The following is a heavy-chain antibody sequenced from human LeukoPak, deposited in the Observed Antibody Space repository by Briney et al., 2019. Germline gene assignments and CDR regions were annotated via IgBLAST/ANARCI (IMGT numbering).Heavy chain of an antibody. CDR1: GGTFSSYA. V-gene: IGHV1-69*13. CDR3: ASLHRHYYGMDV. J-gene: IGHJ6*02. CDR2: IIPIFGTA. D-gene: IGHD4-11*01. Sequence: SVKVSCKASGGTFSSYAISWVRQAPGQGLEWMGGIIPIFGTANYAQKFQGRVTITADESTSTAYMELSSLRSEDTAVYYCASLHRHYYGMDVWGQGTTVTVSS.